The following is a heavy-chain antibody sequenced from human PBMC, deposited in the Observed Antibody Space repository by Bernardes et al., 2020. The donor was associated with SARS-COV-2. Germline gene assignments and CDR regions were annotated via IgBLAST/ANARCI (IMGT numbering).Heavy chain of an antibody. CDR2: INHSGST. V-gene: IGHV4-34*01. J-gene: IGHJ4*02. D-gene: IGHD3-3*01. CDR1: GGSFSGYY. Sequence: SETLSLTCAVYGGSFSGYYWSWIRQPPGKGLEWIGEINHSGSTNYNPSLKSRVTISVDTSKNQFSLKLSSVTAADTAVYYCARVGPSLEWLSPFFDYWGQGTLVTVSS. CDR3: ARVGPSLEWLSPFFDY.